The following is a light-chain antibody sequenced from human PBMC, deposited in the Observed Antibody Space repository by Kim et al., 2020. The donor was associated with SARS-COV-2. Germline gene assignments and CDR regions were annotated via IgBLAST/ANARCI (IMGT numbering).Light chain of an antibody. V-gene: IGLV3-25*03. CDR3: QSADSSGTYPV. CDR2: KDS. Sequence: SYELTQPPSVSVSPGQTARITCSGDALPKQYAYWYQQKPGQAPVLVMFKDSERPSGIPERFSGSSSGTTVTLTISGVQAEDEADYYCQSADSSGTYPVFGGGTQLTVL. J-gene: IGLJ2*01. CDR1: ALPKQY.